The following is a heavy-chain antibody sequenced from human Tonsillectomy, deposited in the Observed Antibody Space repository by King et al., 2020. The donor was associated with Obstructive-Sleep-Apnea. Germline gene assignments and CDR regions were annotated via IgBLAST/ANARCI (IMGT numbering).Heavy chain of an antibody. CDR3: ARDADIAMDDGAFDI. CDR1: GFTFSSYA. V-gene: IGHV3-30*04. Sequence: VQLVESGGGVVQPGRSLRLSCAASGFTFSSYAMHWVRQAPGKGLEWVAVIPYDGNNKYYADSVKGRFTVSRDNSKNTLFLQMNSLRPEDTAVYYCARDADIAMDDGAFDIWGQGTKVTVSS. D-gene: IGHD5-18*01. J-gene: IGHJ3*02. CDR2: IPYDGNNK.